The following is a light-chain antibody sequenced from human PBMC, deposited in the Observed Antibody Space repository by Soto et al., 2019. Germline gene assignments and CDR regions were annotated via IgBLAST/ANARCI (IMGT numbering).Light chain of an antibody. CDR2: RDS. V-gene: IGKV3-20*01. CDR1: QSIGDT. Sequence: EIVMTQSPATLSVSPAERPTLSSRASQSIGDTLAWYQQKPGQAPRILIYRDSTRAAGLPARLSGSGSETDLNLTISRLEPEDFAVYYCQKYGSSPLTCGGGTKVDIK. CDR3: QKYGSSPLT. J-gene: IGKJ4*01.